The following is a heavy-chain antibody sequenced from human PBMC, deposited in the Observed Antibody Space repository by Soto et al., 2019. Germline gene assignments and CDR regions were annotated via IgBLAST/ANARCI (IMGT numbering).Heavy chain of an antibody. Sequence: GGSLRLSCAASGFTFSSYGMHWVRQAPGKGLEWVAVISYDGSNKYYADSVKGRFTISRENSKNTLYLQMNSLRAEDTAVYYCAKDTQHYYDFPGPFDYWGQGTLVTVSS. V-gene: IGHV3-30*18. CDR1: GFTFSSYG. CDR3: AKDTQHYYDFPGPFDY. J-gene: IGHJ4*02. CDR2: ISYDGSNK. D-gene: IGHD3-22*01.